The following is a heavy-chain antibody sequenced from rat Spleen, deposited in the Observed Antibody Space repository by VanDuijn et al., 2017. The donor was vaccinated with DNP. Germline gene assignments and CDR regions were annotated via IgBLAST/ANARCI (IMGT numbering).Heavy chain of an antibody. CDR3: ARSLATVAPTGAMDA. D-gene: IGHD1-3*01. J-gene: IGHJ4*01. CDR1: GFSLTSYT. CDR2: IQSGGNT. Sequence: QVQLKESGPGLLQPSQTLSLTCSVSGFSLTSYTVIWVRQPPGKGLDWMGRIQSGGNTDYNSALKSRLSISRDTSKSQVFLKMNSVQSEDTAMYFCARSLATVAPTGAMDAWGQGISVTVSS. V-gene: IGHV2-19*01.